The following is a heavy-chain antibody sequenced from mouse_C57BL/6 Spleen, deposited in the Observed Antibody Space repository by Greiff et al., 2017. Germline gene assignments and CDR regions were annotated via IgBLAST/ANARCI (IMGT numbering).Heavy chain of an antibody. CDR1: GYTFTSST. CDR2: INPSSGYT. V-gene: IGHV1-4*01. CDR3: ARSYDYDVFAY. Sequence: QVQLQQSGAELARPGASVKMSCKASGYTFTSSTMHWVKQRPRQGLGGIGYINPSSGYTKYNQKFKDKATLTADKSSSTAYMQLSSLTSEDSAVYYSARSYDYDVFAYWGQGTLVTVSA. D-gene: IGHD2-4*01. J-gene: IGHJ3*01.